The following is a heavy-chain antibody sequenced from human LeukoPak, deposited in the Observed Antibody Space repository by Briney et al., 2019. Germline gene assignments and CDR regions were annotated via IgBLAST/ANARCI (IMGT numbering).Heavy chain of an antibody. CDR3: ARFRGDGSGYYYDH. V-gene: IGHV4-39*01. Sequence: SETLSLTCTVSGGSISSSTYYWGWIRQPPGKGLEWIASTHYSGSTYYNPSLKSRVTVSVDTSKNQFSLNLSSVTAADTAVYYCARFRGDGSGYYYDHWGQGTLVTVSS. CDR2: THYSGST. CDR1: GGSISSSTYY. D-gene: IGHD3-22*01. J-gene: IGHJ5*02.